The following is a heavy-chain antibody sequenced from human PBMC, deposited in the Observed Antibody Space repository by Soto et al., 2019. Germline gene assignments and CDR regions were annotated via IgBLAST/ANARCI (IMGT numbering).Heavy chain of an antibody. V-gene: IGHV3-21*01. D-gene: IGHD4-17*01. CDR2: ISSSSSDI. J-gene: IGHJ6*02. CDR3: AGTTVTTRGYYYGMAV. CDR1: GFTFSSYS. Sequence: EVQLVESGGGLVKPGGSLRLSCAASGFTFSSYSMNWVRQAPGKGLEWVSSISSSSSDIYYADSVKGRFTISRDNAKNSLYLQMNSLRAEDTAVYYCAGTTVTTRGYYYGMAVWGQGTTVTVSS.